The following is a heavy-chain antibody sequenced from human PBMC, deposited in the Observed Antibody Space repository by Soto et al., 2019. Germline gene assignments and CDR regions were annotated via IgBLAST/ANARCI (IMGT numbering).Heavy chain of an antibody. Sequence: GGSLRLSCAASGFTFSSYAMSWVRQAPGKGLEWVSAISGSGGSTYYADSVKGRFTISRDNSKNTLYLQMNSLRAEDTAVYYCARGDPSSSWPYYYYGMDVWGQGTTVTVSS. CDR3: ARGDPSSSWPYYYYGMDV. D-gene: IGHD6-13*01. CDR1: GFTFSSYA. V-gene: IGHV3-23*01. J-gene: IGHJ6*02. CDR2: ISGSGGST.